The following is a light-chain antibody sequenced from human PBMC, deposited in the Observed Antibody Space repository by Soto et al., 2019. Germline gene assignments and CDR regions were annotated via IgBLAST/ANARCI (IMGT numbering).Light chain of an antibody. Sequence: SYELTQPPSVSVAPGKTARMTCGGNNIGSKSVHWYQQKPGQAPVLVIYYDSDRPSGIPERFSGSNSGNTATLTISRVEAGDEADCYCQVWDSSSDQAVFGGGTKLTVL. CDR2: YDS. V-gene: IGLV3-21*04. J-gene: IGLJ2*01. CDR1: NIGSKS. CDR3: QVWDSSSDQAV.